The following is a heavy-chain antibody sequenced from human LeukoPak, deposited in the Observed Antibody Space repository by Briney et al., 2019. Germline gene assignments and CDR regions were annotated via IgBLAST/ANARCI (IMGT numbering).Heavy chain of an antibody. CDR3: ARVRGGYIHKDYFDY. J-gene: IGHJ4*02. CDR1: GFTFSSYA. D-gene: IGHD5-12*01. CDR2: ISYDGSNK. Sequence: GRSLRLSCAASGFTFSSYAMHWVRQAPGKGLEWVAVISYDGSNKYYADSVKGRFTISRDNSKNTLYLQMDSLRAEDTAVYYCARVRGGYIHKDYFDYWGQGTLVTVSS. V-gene: IGHV3-30*01.